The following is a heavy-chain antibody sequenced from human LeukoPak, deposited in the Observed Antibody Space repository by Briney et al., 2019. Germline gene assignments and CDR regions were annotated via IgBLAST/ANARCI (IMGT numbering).Heavy chain of an antibody. CDR3: ARDRGSLRFLEWLSPGPPKGMDV. V-gene: IGHV3-33*01. J-gene: IGHJ6*02. CDR2: IWYDGSNK. D-gene: IGHD3-3*01. Sequence: GRSLRLSCAASGFTFSSYGMHWVRQAPGKGLEWVAVIWYDGSNKYYADSVKGRFTISRDNSKNTLYLQMNSLRAEDTAVYYCARDRGSLRFLEWLSPGPPKGMDVWGRGTTVTVSS. CDR1: GFTFSSYG.